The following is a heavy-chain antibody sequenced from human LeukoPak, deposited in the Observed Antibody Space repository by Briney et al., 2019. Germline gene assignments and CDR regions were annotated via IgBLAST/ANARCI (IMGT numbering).Heavy chain of an antibody. J-gene: IGHJ6*03. V-gene: IGHV3-30*02. Sequence: GGSLRLSCAASGFTFRSYGMHWVRQAPGKGLEWVAFIRYDGSNKYYADSVKGRFTISRDNSKNTLYLQMNSLRAEDTAVYYCAKERTLYYYYMDVWGKGTTVTVSS. D-gene: IGHD2-2*01. CDR1: GFTFRSYG. CDR2: IRYDGSNK. CDR3: AKERTLYYYYMDV.